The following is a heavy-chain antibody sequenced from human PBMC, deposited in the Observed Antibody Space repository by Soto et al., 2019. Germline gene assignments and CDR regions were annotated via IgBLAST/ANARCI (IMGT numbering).Heavy chain of an antibody. CDR2: IYPGDSDT. V-gene: IGHV5-51*01. CDR3: ASGVIAVAAEDAFDI. D-gene: IGHD6-19*01. CDR1: GYSFTSYW. Sequence: PGESLKISCKGSGYSFTSYWIGWVRQMPGKGLEWMGIIYPGDSDTRYSPSFQGQVTISADKSISTAYLQWSSLKASDTAMYYCASGVIAVAAEDAFDIWGQGTMVTVS. J-gene: IGHJ3*02.